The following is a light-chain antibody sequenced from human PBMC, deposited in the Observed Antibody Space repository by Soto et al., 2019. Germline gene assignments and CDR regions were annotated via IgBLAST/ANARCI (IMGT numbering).Light chain of an antibody. J-gene: IGLJ1*01. Sequence: QSALTQPASVSGSPGQSITIPCTGTSSDIGGYDHVSWYQQHPGKAPKLMVYDVSNRPSGVSDRFSGSKSANTASLPISGLQAEDEADYYCNSYTTSSSLYVFGTGTKLTVL. V-gene: IGLV2-14*01. CDR1: SSDIGGYDH. CDR2: DVS. CDR3: NSYTTSSSLYV.